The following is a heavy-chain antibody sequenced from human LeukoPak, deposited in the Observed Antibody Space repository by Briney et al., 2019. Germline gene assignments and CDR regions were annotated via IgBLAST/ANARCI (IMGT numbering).Heavy chain of an antibody. CDR3: ARVGPTRSDFDY. Sequence: GRSLRLSCAASGFIFSSNYMTWVRHAPGKGLEWGSVIFSGGSTYYADSVKGRVTISRDNSKNTLYLQMNNLRGEDTAVYYCARVGPTRSDFDYWGQGTLVTVSS. CDR1: GFIFSSNY. J-gene: IGHJ4*02. V-gene: IGHV3-53*01. D-gene: IGHD1-26*01. CDR2: IFSGGST.